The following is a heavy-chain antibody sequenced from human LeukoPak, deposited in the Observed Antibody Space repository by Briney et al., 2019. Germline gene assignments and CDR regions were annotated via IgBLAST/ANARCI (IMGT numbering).Heavy chain of an antibody. V-gene: IGHV4-59*01. CDR1: SDSISSYY. J-gene: IGHJ4*02. CDR3: AASYGSGSYATLDY. D-gene: IGHD3-10*01. CDR2: IYYSGST. Sequence: PSETLSLTCTVSSDSISSYYWSWIRQPPGKGLEWIGYIYYSGSTNYNPSLKSRVTISVDTSKNQFSLKLSSVTAADTAVYYCAASYGSGSYATLDYWGQGTLVTVSS.